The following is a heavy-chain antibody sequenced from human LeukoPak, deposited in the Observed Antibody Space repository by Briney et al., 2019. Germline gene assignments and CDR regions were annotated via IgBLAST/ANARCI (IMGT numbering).Heavy chain of an antibody. Sequence: GASVKVSCKASGYTFTVHHIQWVRQAPGQGLEWMGWINTNSGGTTYSQKFQGRITMTRDPSITTAYMELSSLRSDDTAVYYCARDYSTSCWDYWGQGTLVTVSS. D-gene: IGHD6-13*01. V-gene: IGHV1-2*02. CDR2: INTNSGGT. CDR3: ARDYSTSCWDY. J-gene: IGHJ4*02. CDR1: GYTFTVHH.